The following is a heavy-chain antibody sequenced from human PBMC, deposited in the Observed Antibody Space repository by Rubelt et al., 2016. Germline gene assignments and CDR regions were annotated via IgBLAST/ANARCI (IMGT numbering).Heavy chain of an antibody. CDR2: IYGSAARYGDADKT. Sequence: EVQLVESGGGLVEPGGSLRLSCAASGFTFSNVWMYWVRQAPGKGLEWVSVIYGSAARYGDADKTYYADCVKGWFTISRDISRDTLCMQMESLRAEDTAVYYCARDSPNPYWYFDLWGRGTLVTVSS. CDR3: ARDSPNPYWYFDL. CDR1: GFTFSNVW. V-gene: IGHV3-23*04. J-gene: IGHJ2*01. D-gene: IGHD3-22*01.